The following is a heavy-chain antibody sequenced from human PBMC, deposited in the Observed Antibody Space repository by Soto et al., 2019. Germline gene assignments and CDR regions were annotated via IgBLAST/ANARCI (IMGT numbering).Heavy chain of an antibody. CDR2: INHSGST. J-gene: IGHJ5*02. D-gene: IGHD2-15*01. V-gene: IGHV4-34*01. CDR1: GGSFSDYY. CDR3: ARGRSCSGGSCYRGLDWFDP. Sequence: QVQLQQWGAGLLKPSKTLSLTCAVYGGSFSDYYWSWIRQPPGKGLEWIGEINHSGSTNYNPSLKSRATISVDTPKNQFSLKLSSVTAADTAVYYCARGRSCSGGSCYRGLDWFDPWGQGTLVTVSS.